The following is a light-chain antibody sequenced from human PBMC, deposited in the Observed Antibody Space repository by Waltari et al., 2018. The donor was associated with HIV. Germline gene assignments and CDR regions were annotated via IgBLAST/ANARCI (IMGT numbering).Light chain of an antibody. CDR2: EVS. CDR1: RSDVGSYNL. CDR3: CSYAHNDPWV. V-gene: IGLV2-23*02. Sequence: QSALTQPASVSGSPGQSITISCTGTRSDVGSYNLVSWYQHHPGKAPKLILSEVSKRPSGVSNRFSGSKSGTTASLTISGLQAEDEADYHCCSYAHNDPWVFGGGTRLTVL. J-gene: IGLJ3*02.